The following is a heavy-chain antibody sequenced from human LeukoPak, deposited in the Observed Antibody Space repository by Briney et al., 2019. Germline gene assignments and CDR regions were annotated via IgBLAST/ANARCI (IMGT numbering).Heavy chain of an antibody. CDR1: GYTFTSYY. D-gene: IGHD3-3*01. J-gene: IGHJ5*02. Sequence: ASVKVSRKASGYTFTSYYMHWVRQAPGQGLEWMGIINPSGGSTSYARKFQGRVTMTRDMSTSTVYMELSSLRSEDTAVYYCARDFEPAYYDFWSGYYLGNWFDPWGQGTLVTVSS. V-gene: IGHV1-46*01. CDR2: INPSGGST. CDR3: ARDFEPAYYDFWSGYYLGNWFDP.